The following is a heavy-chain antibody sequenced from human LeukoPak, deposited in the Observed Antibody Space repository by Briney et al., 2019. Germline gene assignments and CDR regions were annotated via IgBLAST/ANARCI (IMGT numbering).Heavy chain of an antibody. J-gene: IGHJ5*02. D-gene: IGHD2/OR15-2a*01. CDR2: IYTSGST. Sequence: SQTLSLTCTVSGGSISSGSYYWSWIRQPAGKGLEWIGRIYTSGSTIYNPSLKSRVTISVDTSKNQFSLKLSSVTAADTAVYYCARTSTWFDPWGQGTLVTVSS. CDR3: ARTSTWFDP. CDR1: GGSISSGSYY. V-gene: IGHV4-61*02.